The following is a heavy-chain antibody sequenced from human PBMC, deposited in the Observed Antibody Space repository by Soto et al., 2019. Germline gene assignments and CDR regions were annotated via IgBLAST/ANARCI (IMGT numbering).Heavy chain of an antibody. CDR3: ARGYSRYRAFDI. CDR1: GFPLSTYG. D-gene: IGHD6-13*01. Sequence: GGSLRLSCAASGFPLSTYGMTWVRQAPGKGLEWVSAITGTGGNTYYVDSVKGRFTSSRDNSKNMLYLQVNSLRVEDTAVYYCARGYSRYRAFDIWGQGTMVTVSS. CDR2: ITGTGGNT. J-gene: IGHJ3*02. V-gene: IGHV3-23*01.